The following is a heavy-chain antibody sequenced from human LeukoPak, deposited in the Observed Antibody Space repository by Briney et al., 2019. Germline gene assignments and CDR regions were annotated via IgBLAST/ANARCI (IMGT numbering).Heavy chain of an antibody. J-gene: IGHJ4*02. CDR3: AKGRGGYDSSGYYFCPDY. CDR2: ISWNSGSI. D-gene: IGHD3-22*01. CDR1: GFTFDDYA. V-gene: IGHV3-9*01. Sequence: GGSLRLSCAASGFTFDDYAMYWVRQAPGKGLEWVSGISWNSGSIGYADSVKGRFTISRDNAKNSLYLQMDSLRAEDTALYYCAKGRGGYDSSGYYFCPDYWGQGTLVTVSS.